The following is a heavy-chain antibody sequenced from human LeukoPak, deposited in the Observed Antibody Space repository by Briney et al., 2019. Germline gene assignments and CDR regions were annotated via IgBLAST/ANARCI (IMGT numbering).Heavy chain of an antibody. Sequence: PSEPLSLTCAVSGYSISSGYYWGWIRQPPGKGLEWIGNIYHSGSTYYNPSLKSRVTISVDTSKNQFSLKLSSVTAADTAVYYCARAATTEYSSSPHSFDYWGQGTLVTVSS. V-gene: IGHV4-38-2*01. CDR1: GYSISSGYY. J-gene: IGHJ4*02. CDR2: IYHSGST. CDR3: ARAATTEYSSSPHSFDY. D-gene: IGHD6-6*01.